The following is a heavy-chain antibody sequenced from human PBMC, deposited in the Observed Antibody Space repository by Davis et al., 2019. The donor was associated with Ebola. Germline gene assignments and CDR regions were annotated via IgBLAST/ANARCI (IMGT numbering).Heavy chain of an antibody. V-gene: IGHV1-2*02. CDR3: ARGRGYGDYRSYYFDY. D-gene: IGHD4-17*01. CDR2: INPNSGGT. J-gene: IGHJ4*02. Sequence: ASVTVSCKASGYTFTGYYMHWVRQAPGQGLEWMGWINPNSGGTNYAQKFQGRVTMTRDTSISTAYMELSRLRSDDTAVYYCARGRGYGDYRSYYFDYWGQGTLVTVSS. CDR1: GYTFTGYY.